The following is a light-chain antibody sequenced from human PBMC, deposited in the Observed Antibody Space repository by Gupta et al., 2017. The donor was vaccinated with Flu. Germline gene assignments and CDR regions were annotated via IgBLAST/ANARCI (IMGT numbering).Light chain of an antibody. CDR3: ISYTRSVFF. J-gene: IGLJ1*01. CDR1: SSDIGDYNS. Sequence: QSALTQPASVSGSPGQSITISCTGTSSDIGDYNSVSWYQHHPGEAPKLVIFEVNKRPSGVSDRFSGSKSGDTASLTISGLQAEDEADYYCISYTRSVFFFGAGTTVTV. CDR2: EVN. V-gene: IGLV2-14*01.